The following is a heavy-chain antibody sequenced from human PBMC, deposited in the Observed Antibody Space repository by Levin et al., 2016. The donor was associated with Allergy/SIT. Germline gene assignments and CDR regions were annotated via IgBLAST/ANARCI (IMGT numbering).Heavy chain of an antibody. D-gene: IGHD3-22*01. V-gene: IGHV4-34*01. J-gene: IGHJ1*01. CDR1: GGSFSGYY. CDR2: INHSGST. CDR3: ARAPIYYYDSSGYYSAKYFQH. Sequence: SETLSLTCAVYGGSFSGYYWSWIRQPPGKGLEWIGEINHSGSTNYNPSLKSRVTISVDTSKNQFSLKLSSVTAADTAVYYCARAPIYYYDSSGYYSAKYFQHWGQGTLVTVSS.